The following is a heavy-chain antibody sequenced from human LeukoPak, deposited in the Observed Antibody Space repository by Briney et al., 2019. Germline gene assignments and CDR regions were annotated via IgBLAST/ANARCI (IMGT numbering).Heavy chain of an antibody. Sequence: PGGSLRLSCAASGFTFSSYAMHWVRQAPGKGLEYVSAISSNGGSTYYANSVKGRFTISRGNSKNTLYLQMGSLRAEDMAVYYCARSLNWNYGMTRGPFDYWGQGTLVTVSS. CDR3: ARSLNWNYGMTRGPFDY. CDR2: ISSNGGST. CDR1: GFTFSSYA. V-gene: IGHV3-64*01. J-gene: IGHJ4*02. D-gene: IGHD1-7*01.